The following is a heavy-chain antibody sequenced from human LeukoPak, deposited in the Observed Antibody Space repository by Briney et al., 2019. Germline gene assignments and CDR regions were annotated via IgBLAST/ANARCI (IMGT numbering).Heavy chain of an antibody. V-gene: IGHV3-7*05. D-gene: IGHD2-8*02. CDR2: INQDASDK. Sequence: GGSLRLSCAASGFTFKTYWMTWVRQAPGEGLEWVANINQDASDKNYVDSVKGRFTISRDNAKNSVFLQMNSLRAEDTAVYRFGTGTGFRSDYWGQGTLVTVS. J-gene: IGHJ4*02. CDR1: GFTFKTYW. CDR3: GTGTGFRSDY.